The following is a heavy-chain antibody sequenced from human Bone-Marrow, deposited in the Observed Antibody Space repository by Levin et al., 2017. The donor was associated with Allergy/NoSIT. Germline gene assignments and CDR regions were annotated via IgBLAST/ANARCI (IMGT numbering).Heavy chain of an antibody. Sequence: LRLSCTVSGGSISSGGYYWSWIRQHPGTGLEWIGYIYYSGSTYYNPSLKSRVTISVDTSKNQFSLKLSSVTAADTAVYYCARGGSSSSVAPAPYYYGMDVWGQGTTVTVSS. V-gene: IGHV4-31*03. CDR3: ARGGSSSSVAPAPYYYGMDV. J-gene: IGHJ6*02. CDR2: IYYSGST. D-gene: IGHD6-6*01. CDR1: GGSISSGGYY.